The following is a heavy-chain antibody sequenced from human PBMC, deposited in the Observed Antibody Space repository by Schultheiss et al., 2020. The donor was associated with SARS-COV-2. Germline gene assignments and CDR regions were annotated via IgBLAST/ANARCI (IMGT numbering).Heavy chain of an antibody. D-gene: IGHD4-17*01. CDR1: GFTFDDYA. CDR2: ISGSGGST. CDR3: ARDLGSVTTR. J-gene: IGHJ4*02. V-gene: IGHV3-23*01. Sequence: GGSLRLSCAASGFTFDDYAMHWVRQAPGKGLEWVSGISGSGGSTYYADSVKGRFTISRDNSKNTLYLQMNSLRAEDTAVYYCARDLGSVTTRWGQGTLVTVSS.